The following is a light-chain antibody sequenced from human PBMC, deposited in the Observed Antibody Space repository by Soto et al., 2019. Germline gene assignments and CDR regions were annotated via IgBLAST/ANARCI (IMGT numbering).Light chain of an antibody. CDR2: DVS. V-gene: IGLV2-14*01. J-gene: IGLJ1*01. CDR1: SSDVGAYNY. CDR3: CSYTSRSVYV. Sequence: QSALTQPASVSGSPGQSIAISCTGTSSDVGAYNYVSWYQQHPGKAPKLLIYDVSYRPSGVSHRFAGSKSGNTASLTISGLQAEDEADYYCCSYTSRSVYVFGTGTKLTVL.